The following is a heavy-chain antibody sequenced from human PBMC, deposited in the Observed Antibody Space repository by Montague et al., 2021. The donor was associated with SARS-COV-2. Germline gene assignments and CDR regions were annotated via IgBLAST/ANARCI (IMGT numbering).Heavy chain of an antibody. Sequence: SETLSLTCTVSGDSVDSDCWSWVRQPPGERLEWIGHIHYTGSTKYNPSLKSRVTMSLDRPTNRFSLRLNSVTAADTAMYYCARAQNTCFIANCVNYFDFWGLGAQVTVSS. V-gene: IGHV4-59*02. CDR1: GDSVDSDC. D-gene: IGHD1-1*01. CDR3: ARAQNTCFIANCVNYFDF. CDR2: IHYTGST. J-gene: IGHJ4*02.